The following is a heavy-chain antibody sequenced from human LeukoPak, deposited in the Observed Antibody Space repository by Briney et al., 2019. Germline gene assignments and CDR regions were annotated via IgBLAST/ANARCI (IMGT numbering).Heavy chain of an antibody. D-gene: IGHD4-17*01. CDR3: ARGDGDYGWFDP. J-gene: IGHJ5*02. V-gene: IGHV4-34*01. CDR2: INHSGST. Sequence: PSETLSLTCAVYGGSFSSYYWTWIRQPPGKGLEWIGEINHSGSTNYNPSLKSRVTISVDTSKNHFSLKLSSVTAADTAVYYCARGDGDYGWFDPWGQGTLVTVSS. CDR1: GGSFSSYY.